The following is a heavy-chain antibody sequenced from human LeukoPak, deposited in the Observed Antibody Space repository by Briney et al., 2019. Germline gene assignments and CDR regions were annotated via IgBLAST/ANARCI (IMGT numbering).Heavy chain of an antibody. CDR3: ARPDTPLRYFDWLSRTMVTELFDY. D-gene: IGHD3-9*01. CDR1: GYTFTSYG. Sequence: ASVKVSCKASGYTFTSYGISWVRQAPGQGLEWMGWISAYNGNTNYAQKLQGRVTMTTDTSTSTAYMELRSLRSDDTAVYYCARPDTPLRYFDWLSRTMVTELFDYWGQGTLVTVSS. J-gene: IGHJ4*02. CDR2: ISAYNGNT. V-gene: IGHV1-18*01.